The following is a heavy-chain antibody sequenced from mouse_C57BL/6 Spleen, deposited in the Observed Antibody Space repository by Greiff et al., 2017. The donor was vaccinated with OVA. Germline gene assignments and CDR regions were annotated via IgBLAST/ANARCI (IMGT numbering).Heavy chain of an antibody. Sequence: EVMLVESGGGLVKPGGSLKLSCAASGFTFSDYGMHWVRQAPEKGLEWVAYISSGSSTIYYADTVKGRFTISRDNAKNTLFRQMTRRRSEDTAMYYCARGDSNYGFFAYWGQGTLVTVSA. V-gene: IGHV5-17*01. CDR2: ISSGSSTI. J-gene: IGHJ3*01. CDR3: ARGDSNYGFFAY. CDR1: GFTFSDYG. D-gene: IGHD2-5*01.